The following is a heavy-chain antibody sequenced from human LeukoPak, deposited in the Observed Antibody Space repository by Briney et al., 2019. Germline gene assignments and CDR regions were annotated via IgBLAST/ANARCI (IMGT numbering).Heavy chain of an antibody. Sequence: GGSLRLSCAASGFTFSNAWMSWVRQAPGKGLEWVSYISSSSSTMYYADSVKGRFTISRDNAKNSLYLQMNSLRAEDTAVYYCGGTMIVLDAFDIWGQGTMVTVSS. J-gene: IGHJ3*02. CDR2: ISSSSSTM. V-gene: IGHV3-48*04. D-gene: IGHD3-22*01. CDR3: GGTMIVLDAFDI. CDR1: GFTFSNAW.